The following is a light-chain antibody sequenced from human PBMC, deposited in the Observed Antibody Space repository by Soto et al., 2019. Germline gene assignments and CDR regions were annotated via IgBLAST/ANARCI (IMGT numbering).Light chain of an antibody. J-gene: IGLJ1*01. Sequence: QSVLTQPPSASGSPGQSVAISCTGTSSDVGGYNYVSWYQQHPGKAPKLMIYEVINRPSGVSYRFSGSKSGNTASLTISGLQAEDEADYYCSSYTATNTYVFGTGTKLTVL. V-gene: IGLV2-8*01. CDR3: SSYTATNTYV. CDR2: EVI. CDR1: SSDVGGYNY.